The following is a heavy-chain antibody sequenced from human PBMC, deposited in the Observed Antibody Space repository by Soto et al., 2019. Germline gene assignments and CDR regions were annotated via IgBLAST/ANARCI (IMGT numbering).Heavy chain of an antibody. J-gene: IGHJ4*02. CDR3: ARPSAGQWPSLGY. Sequence: QVPLVQSGAEVKKPGASVKVSCKASGYTFTSYYMHWVRQAPGQGLEWMGIINPSGGSTSYAQKFRDRVTMTRDTSTSTVYMELSSLRAEDTAVYYCARPSAGQWPSLGYWGQGTLVTVSS. CDR2: INPSGGST. V-gene: IGHV1-46*01. D-gene: IGHD6-19*01. CDR1: GYTFTSYY.